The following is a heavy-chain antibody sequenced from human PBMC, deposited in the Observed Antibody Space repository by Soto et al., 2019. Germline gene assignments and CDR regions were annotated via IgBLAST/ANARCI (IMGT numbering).Heavy chain of an antibody. J-gene: IGHJ4*02. V-gene: IGHV3-21*01. CDR3: ARDQPGYSYGYGLGY. CDR2: ISSSSSDV. D-gene: IGHD5-18*01. Sequence: EVQLVESGGGLVKPGGSLRLSCAASGFTFSSDSRNWVRQAPGKGLGWVSSISSSSSDVYYADSVKGRFTISRDNAKNSLYLQMNSLRAEDTAVYYCARDQPGYSYGYGLGYWGQGPLVTVSS. CDR1: GFTFSSDS.